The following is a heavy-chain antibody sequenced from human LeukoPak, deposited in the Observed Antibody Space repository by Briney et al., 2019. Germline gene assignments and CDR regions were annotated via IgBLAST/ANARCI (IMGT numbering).Heavy chain of an antibody. CDR3: AREGDHDYGDFDPWFDP. V-gene: IGHV4-4*07. D-gene: IGHD4-17*01. CDR2: IYTSGST. Sequence: SETLSLTCTVSGGSISIYYWSWIRQPAGKGLEWIGRIYTSGSTNYNPSLKSRVTMSVDTSKNQFSLKLSSVTAADTAVYYCAREGDHDYGDFDPWFDPWGQGTLVTVSS. CDR1: GGSISIYY. J-gene: IGHJ5*02.